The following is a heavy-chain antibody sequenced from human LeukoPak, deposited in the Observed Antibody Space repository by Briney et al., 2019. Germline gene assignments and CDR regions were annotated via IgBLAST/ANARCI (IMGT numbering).Heavy chain of an antibody. CDR1: GGSISSYY. D-gene: IGHD3-10*01. V-gene: IGHV4-59*01. Sequence: KPSETLSLTCTVSGGSISSYYWSWIRQPPGKGLEWIGYIYYSGSTNYNPSLKSRVTISVDTSKNQFSLKLSSVTAADTAVYYCARAVGSGSYRLLDYYYYYMDVWGKGTTVTISS. CDR3: ARAVGSGSYRLLDYYYYYMDV. J-gene: IGHJ6*03. CDR2: IYYSGST.